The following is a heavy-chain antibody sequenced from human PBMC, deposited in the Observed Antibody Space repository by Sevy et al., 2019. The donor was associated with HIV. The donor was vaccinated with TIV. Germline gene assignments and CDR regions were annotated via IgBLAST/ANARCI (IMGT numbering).Heavy chain of an antibody. CDR1: GGSISSGGYS. D-gene: IGHD3-10*01. CDR2: IYHSGST. V-gene: IGHV4-30-2*01. CDR3: ARAEPMVLGSVNWFDP. J-gene: IGHJ5*02. Sequence: SETLSLTCAVSGGSISSGGYSWSWIRQPPGKGLEWIGYIYHSGSTYYNPSLKSRVTISVDRSKNQFSLKLSSVTAADTAVYYCARAEPMVLGSVNWFDPWGQGTLVTVSS.